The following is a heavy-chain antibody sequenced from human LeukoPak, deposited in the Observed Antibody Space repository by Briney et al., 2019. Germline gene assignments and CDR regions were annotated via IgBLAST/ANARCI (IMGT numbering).Heavy chain of an antibody. D-gene: IGHD3-9*01. CDR1: GFTFSSYT. Sequence: GGSLRLSCAASGFTFSSYTMCWVRQAPDKGLGWVAVISYDGGNKDYADSVKGRFTISRDNSKNTLSLQMNSLRPENTAVYYCGRDLKGINYEILTGLIGAYWGQGTWSPSPQ. V-gene: IGHV3-30*04. CDR2: ISYDGGNK. J-gene: IGHJ4*02. CDR3: GRDLKGINYEILTGLIGAY.